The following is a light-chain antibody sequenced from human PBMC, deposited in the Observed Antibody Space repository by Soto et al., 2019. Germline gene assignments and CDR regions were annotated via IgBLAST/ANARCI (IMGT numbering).Light chain of an antibody. Sequence: AILMTQSPSSLSASTGYRVTITCLSSQGISSYLAWYQQKPGKAPKLLIYAASTLQSGVPSRFSGSGSGTDFTLTISCLQSEDFATYYCQQYYSYPQLTFGGGTKVAIK. J-gene: IGKJ4*01. V-gene: IGKV1-8*01. CDR1: QGISSY. CDR3: QQYYSYPQLT. CDR2: AAS.